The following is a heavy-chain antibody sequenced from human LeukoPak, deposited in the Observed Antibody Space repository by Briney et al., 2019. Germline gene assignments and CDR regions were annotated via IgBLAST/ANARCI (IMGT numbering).Heavy chain of an antibody. CDR3: ARDVPYCSSTSCYGEVYWFDP. V-gene: IGHV1-2*06. CDR1: GYTFTGYY. Sequence: ASVKVSCKASGYTFTGYYMHWVRQAPGQGLEWMGRINPNSGGTNYAQKFQGRVTMTRDTSISTAYMELSRLRSDDTAVYYCARDVPYCSSTSCYGEVYWFDPWGQGTLVTVSS. J-gene: IGHJ5*02. CDR2: INPNSGGT. D-gene: IGHD2-2*01.